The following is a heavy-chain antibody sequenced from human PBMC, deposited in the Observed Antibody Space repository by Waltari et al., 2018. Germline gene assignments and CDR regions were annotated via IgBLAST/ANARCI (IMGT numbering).Heavy chain of an antibody. J-gene: IGHJ4*02. D-gene: IGHD3-10*01. Sequence: QVQLQQWGAGLLKPSETLSLTCAVYGGSFSGYYWSWIRQPPGKGLEWIGEINHSGSTNYNPALKSRVTISVDTSKHQFSLKLSSVTAADTAVYYCARGRPYYYGSGSYPSDYWGQGTLVTVSS. CDR3: ARGRPYYYGSGSYPSDY. CDR2: INHSGST. CDR1: GGSFSGYY. V-gene: IGHV4-34*01.